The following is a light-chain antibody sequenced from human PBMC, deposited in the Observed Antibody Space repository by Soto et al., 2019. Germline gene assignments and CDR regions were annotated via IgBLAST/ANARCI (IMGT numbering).Light chain of an antibody. V-gene: IGKV1-5*03. CDR2: KAS. CDR1: QSISSW. J-gene: IGKJ2*02. CDR3: QQYNSYSLWT. Sequence: DIQMTQYPSTLSATVGDRVTITCRASQSISSWLAWYEQKPGKAPKLLIYKASSFESGVPSRFSGSGSGTEFTLTIISLQPDDFATYYSQQYNSYSLWTFGQGTKLEIK.